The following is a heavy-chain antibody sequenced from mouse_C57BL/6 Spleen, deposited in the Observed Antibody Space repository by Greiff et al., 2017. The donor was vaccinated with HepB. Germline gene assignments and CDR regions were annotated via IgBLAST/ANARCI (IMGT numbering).Heavy chain of an antibody. CDR3: ARCRGQLGMDY. V-gene: IGHV1-54*01. D-gene: IGHD3-2*01. CDR1: GYAFTNYL. J-gene: IGHJ4*01. Sequence: VQLKQSGAELVRPGTSVKVSCKASGYAFTNYLIEWVKQRPGQGLEWIGVINPGSGGTNYNEKFKGKATLTADKSSSTAYMQLSSLTSEDSAVYFCARCRGQLGMDYWGQGTSVTVSS. CDR2: INPGSGGT.